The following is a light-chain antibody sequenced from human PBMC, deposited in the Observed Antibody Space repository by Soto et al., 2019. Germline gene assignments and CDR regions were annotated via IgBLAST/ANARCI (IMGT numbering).Light chain of an antibody. CDR1: SSDVGSYNL. J-gene: IGLJ1*01. CDR3: CSYAGSSTFV. CDR2: EDT. V-gene: IGLV2-23*01. Sequence: QSALTQPASVSGSPGQSITIYCTGTSSDVGSYNLVSWYQQHPGKAPKLMIHEDTKRPSGVSNRFSGSKSGNTASLTISGLHAEDEADYYCCSYAGSSTFVLGTGTKLTVL.